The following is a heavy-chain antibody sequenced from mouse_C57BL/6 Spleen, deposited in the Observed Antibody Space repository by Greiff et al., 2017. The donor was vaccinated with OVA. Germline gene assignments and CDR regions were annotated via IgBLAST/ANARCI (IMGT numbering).Heavy chain of an antibody. CDR2: INPNNGGT. CDR1: GYTFTDYN. J-gene: IGHJ4*01. D-gene: IGHD1-1*01. Sequence: EVKLMESGPELVKPGASVKIPCKASGYTFTDYNMDWVKQSHGKSLEWIGDINPNNGGTIYNQKFKGKATLTVDKSSSTAYMERRSLTSEDTAVYYCARRRSKDYYAMDYWGQGTSVTVSS. V-gene: IGHV1-18*01. CDR3: ARRRSKDYYAMDY.